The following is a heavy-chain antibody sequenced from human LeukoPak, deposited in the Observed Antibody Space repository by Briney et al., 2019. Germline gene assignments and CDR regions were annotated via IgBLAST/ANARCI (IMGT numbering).Heavy chain of an antibody. CDR1: GFTFSSYC. D-gene: IGHD1-26*01. CDR3: ARTAVGAVFDY. V-gene: IGHV3-7*01. J-gene: IGHJ4*02. Sequence: GGSLRLSCAASGFTFSSYCMNWVRQAPGKGLEWVANINLDGSETYYVDSVKGRFTISRANAKNSLYLQMNSLRAEDTAVYYCARTAVGAVFDYWGQGTLVTVSS. CDR2: INLDGSET.